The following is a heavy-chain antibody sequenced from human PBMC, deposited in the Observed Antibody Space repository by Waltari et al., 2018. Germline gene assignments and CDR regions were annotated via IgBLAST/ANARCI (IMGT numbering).Heavy chain of an antibody. J-gene: IGHJ4*02. CDR1: GFTFSSYG. Sequence: QVQLVESGGGVVQPGRSLRLSCAASGFTFSSYGMHWVRQAPGKGLEWVAVIWYDGSNKYYADSVKGRFTISRDNSKNTLYLQMNSLRAEDTAVYYCARDEYYGSGSYYPDYWGQGTLVTVSS. CDR2: IWYDGSNK. V-gene: IGHV3-33*01. CDR3: ARDEYYGSGSYYPDY. D-gene: IGHD3-10*01.